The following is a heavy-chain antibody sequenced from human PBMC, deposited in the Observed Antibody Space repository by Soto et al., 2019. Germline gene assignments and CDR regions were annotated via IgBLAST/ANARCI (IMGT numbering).Heavy chain of an antibody. CDR3: ARHDGSSIYYYYGMDV. J-gene: IGHJ6*02. Sequence: QLQLQESGPGLVKPSETLSLTCTVSGGSISSSSYYWGWIRQPPGKGLEWIGSIYYSGSTYYNPSFKSRVTISVDTSKTQFALKLSSVTAADTAVYYCARHDGSSIYYYYGMDVWGQGTTVTVSS. V-gene: IGHV4-39*01. CDR2: IYYSGST. CDR1: GGSISSSSYY. D-gene: IGHD2-21*01.